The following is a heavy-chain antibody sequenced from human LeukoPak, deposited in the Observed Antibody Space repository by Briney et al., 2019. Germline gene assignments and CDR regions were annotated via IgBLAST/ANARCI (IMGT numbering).Heavy chain of an antibody. V-gene: IGHV1-18*01. J-gene: IGHJ4*02. CDR2: ISAYNGNT. CDR1: GYTFTSYG. D-gene: IGHD6-13*01. Sequence: GASVKVSCKASGYTFTSYGISWVRQAPGQGLEWMGWISAYNGNTNYAQKLQGRVTMTRNTSISTAYMELSSLRSEDTAVYYCARGRIAGDYWGQGTLVTVSS. CDR3: ARGRIAGDY.